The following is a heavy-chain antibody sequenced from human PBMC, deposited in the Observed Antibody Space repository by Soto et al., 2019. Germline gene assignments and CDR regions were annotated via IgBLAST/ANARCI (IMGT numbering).Heavy chain of an antibody. CDR3: ARDGREASGMDV. D-gene: IGHD1-26*01. Sequence: SETLSLTCTVSGGSISSYYWSWIRQPAGKGLEWIGRIYTSGSTTYNPSLRSRSTISVDTSNNQFSLKLNSVTTADTAVYDCARDGREASGMDVWGQGTKVTVSS. V-gene: IGHV4-4*07. CDR2: IYTSGST. CDR1: GGSISSYY. J-gene: IGHJ6*02.